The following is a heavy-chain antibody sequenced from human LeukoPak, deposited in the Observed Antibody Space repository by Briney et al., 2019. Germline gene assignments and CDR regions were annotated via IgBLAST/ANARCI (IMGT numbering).Heavy chain of an antibody. CDR2: IYSTGRS. CDR3: ARGYYYGSGSYFFDY. CDR1: GGSISNYF. V-gene: IGHV4-4*07. D-gene: IGHD3-10*01. J-gene: IGHJ4*02. Sequence: SETLSLTCTVSGGSISNYFWSWVRQPAGKGLEWIGRIYSTGRSDYNPSLKSRITMSVDTSKNQFSLKLSSVTAADTAVYYCARGYYYGSGSYFFDYWGQGTLVAVSS.